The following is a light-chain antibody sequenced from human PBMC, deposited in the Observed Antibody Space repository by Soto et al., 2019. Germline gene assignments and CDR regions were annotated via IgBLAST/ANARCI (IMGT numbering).Light chain of an antibody. CDR3: QQYNNWPWT. Sequence: DIVMTQSPATLSASPGGRVTVSCRASQSVSSHVAWYQQRPGQAPRLLINAASIRATDIPNRISGSGSGTEFTLTSSSLQSEDFAVYYCQQYNNWPWTFGQGTKVEI. J-gene: IGKJ1*01. CDR2: AAS. V-gene: IGKV3-15*01. CDR1: QSVSSH.